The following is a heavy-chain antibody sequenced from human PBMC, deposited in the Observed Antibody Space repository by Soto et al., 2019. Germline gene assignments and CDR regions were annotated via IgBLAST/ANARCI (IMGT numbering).Heavy chain of an antibody. J-gene: IGHJ6*03. Sequence: SETLSLTCTVSGGSISSGGYYWSWIRQHPGKGLEWIGYIYYSGSTYYNPSLKSRVTISVDTSKNQFSLKLSSVTAADMAVYYCARAPPRITIFGVANLHYYMDVWGKGTTVTVSS. V-gene: IGHV4-31*03. CDR2: IYYSGST. CDR3: ARAPPRITIFGVANLHYYMDV. CDR1: GGSISSGGYY. D-gene: IGHD3-3*01.